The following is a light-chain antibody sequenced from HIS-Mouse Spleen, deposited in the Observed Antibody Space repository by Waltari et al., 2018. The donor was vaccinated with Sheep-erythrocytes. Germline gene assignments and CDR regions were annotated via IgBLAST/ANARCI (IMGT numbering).Light chain of an antibody. Sequence: EIVLTQSPATLSLSPGESATLSCRASQSVSTYLAWYQQKPGQAPRLLIYDASNRATGIPARFSGRASGTDLTITISSLEPEDFAVYYCQQRSNWYTFGQGTKLEIK. J-gene: IGKJ2*01. CDR3: QQRSNWYT. V-gene: IGKV3-11*01. CDR2: DAS. CDR1: QSVSTY.